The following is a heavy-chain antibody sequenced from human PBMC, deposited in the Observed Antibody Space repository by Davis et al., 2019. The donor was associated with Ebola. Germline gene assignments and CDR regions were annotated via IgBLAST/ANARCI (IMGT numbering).Heavy chain of an antibody. CDR3: ARDPHCGGDCQ. CDR2: ISGSGGST. Sequence: GESLKISCAASGFTFSSYAMSWVRQAPGKGLEWVSAISGSGGSTYYADSVKGRFTISRDNSKNTLYLQMNSLRAEDTAVYYCARDPHCGGDCQWGQGTLVTVSS. J-gene: IGHJ4*02. CDR1: GFTFSSYA. D-gene: IGHD2-21*02. V-gene: IGHV3-23*01.